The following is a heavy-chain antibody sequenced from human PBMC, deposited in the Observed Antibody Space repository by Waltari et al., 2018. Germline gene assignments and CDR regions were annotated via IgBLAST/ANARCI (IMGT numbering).Heavy chain of an antibody. CDR1: GGSITNGRDY. Sequence: QVHLQESGPGLVTPSQTLSLTCTVSGGSITNGRDYWTWIRQPAGKGPEWIGHISTSGGTNYNPSLKSRATISVDTSKNQFALKLTSMTAADTAVYYCARGGDISGYFYYFDYWGQGTLVTVSS. CDR2: ISTSGGT. J-gene: IGHJ4*02. V-gene: IGHV4-61*02. D-gene: IGHD3-22*01. CDR3: ARGGDISGYFYYFDY.